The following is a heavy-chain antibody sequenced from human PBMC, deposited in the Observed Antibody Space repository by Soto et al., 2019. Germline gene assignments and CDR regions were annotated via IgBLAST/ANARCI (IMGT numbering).Heavy chain of an antibody. J-gene: IGHJ6*02. D-gene: IGHD3-16*01. CDR2: ISPYNDYT. CDR1: GYTFIRYV. V-gene: IGHV1-18*01. CDR3: ARGGYYDDVWWKWTFNGLGV. Sequence: QVRLVQPAAEVKKPGASVKVSCKTSGYTFIRYVITWVRQAPGQGLEWMGWISPYNDYTNYAQKFQGRVSMTADTSSKAVDLELWPMTSDETAVYYCARGGYYDDVWWKWTFNGLGVWGQGATVSVSS.